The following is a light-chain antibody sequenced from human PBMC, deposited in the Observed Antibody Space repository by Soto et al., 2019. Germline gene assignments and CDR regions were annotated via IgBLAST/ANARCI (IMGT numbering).Light chain of an antibody. V-gene: IGLV2-8*01. Sequence: QSALTQPPPASGSPGQSVTISCTGTSSDVGDDNYVSWYQRHPGKAPKLMISEVSKRPSGVPDRFSGSKSGNTASLTVSGLQAEDEADYYCSSYAGSNNFVFGTGTKLTVL. J-gene: IGLJ1*01. CDR1: SSDVGDDNY. CDR2: EVS. CDR3: SSYAGSNNFV.